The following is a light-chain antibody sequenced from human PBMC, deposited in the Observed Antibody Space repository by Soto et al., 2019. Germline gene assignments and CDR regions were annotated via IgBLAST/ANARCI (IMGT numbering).Light chain of an antibody. Sequence: IVFTQSPATLSLSPGERATLSCRASQSVGKYLVWYQQKPGQAPRLFIYDASNRATGIPARFSGSGSGTDFTLTISSLEPEDVAVYYCQQRGNRPPWTFGQGTKVDIK. CDR1: QSVGKY. J-gene: IGKJ1*01. CDR2: DAS. V-gene: IGKV3-11*01. CDR3: QQRGNRPPWT.